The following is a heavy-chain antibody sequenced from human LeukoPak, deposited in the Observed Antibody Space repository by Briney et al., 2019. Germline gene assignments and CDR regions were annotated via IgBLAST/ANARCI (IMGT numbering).Heavy chain of an antibody. CDR3: ARSPRVGATGR. CDR2: INHSGST. Sequence: SETLSLTCAVYGGSFSGYYWSWIRQPPGKGLEWIGEINHSGSTNHNPSLKSRVTISVDTSKNQFSLKLSSVTAADTAVYYCARSPRVGATGRWGQGTLVTVSS. CDR1: GGSFSGYY. V-gene: IGHV4-34*01. J-gene: IGHJ4*02. D-gene: IGHD1-26*01.